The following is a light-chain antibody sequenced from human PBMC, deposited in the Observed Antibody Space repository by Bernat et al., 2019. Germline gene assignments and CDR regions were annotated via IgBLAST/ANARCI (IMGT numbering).Light chain of an antibody. CDR1: SSDIGAYYY. Sequence: QSALTQPASLSGPPGQSFTTSCTGNSSDIGAYYYDQWDQQQLGKAPKLMIYDVTNRPSGVSNRFSGSKSGNTASLSISGLQAEDEADYYCSSYTSSTTHVFGGGTKVTVL. CDR3: SSYTSSTTHV. CDR2: DVT. J-gene: IGLJ2*01. V-gene: IGLV2-14*01.